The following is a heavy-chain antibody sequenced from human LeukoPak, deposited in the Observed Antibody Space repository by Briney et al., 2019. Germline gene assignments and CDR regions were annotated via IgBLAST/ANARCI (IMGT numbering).Heavy chain of an antibody. V-gene: IGHV1-18*01. CDR1: GYTFTSYG. J-gene: IGHJ4*02. CDR2: ISAYNGNT. Sequence: ASVKVSCKASGYTFTSYGISWVRQAPGQGLEWMGWISAYNGNTNYAQKLQGRVTMTTDTSTSTAYMELRSLRSDDTAVYYCARSSPYYYDSSGYLPPDYWGQGTLVTVSS. D-gene: IGHD3-22*01. CDR3: ARSSPYYYDSSGYLPPDY.